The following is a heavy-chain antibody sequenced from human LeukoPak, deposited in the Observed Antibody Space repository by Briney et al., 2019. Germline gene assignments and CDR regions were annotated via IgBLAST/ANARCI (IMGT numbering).Heavy chain of an antibody. Sequence: GGSLRLSCAASGFTVSSNYMTWVRQAPGKGLEWVSVIYRGGSTYYADSVKGRFTLSRDNSKNTLYLQMNSLRAEDTAVYYCAGDFSLSRSSDYWGQGTLVTVSS. D-gene: IGHD2-15*01. J-gene: IGHJ4*02. CDR2: IYRGGST. V-gene: IGHV3-66*01. CDR1: GFTVSSNY. CDR3: AGDFSLSRSSDY.